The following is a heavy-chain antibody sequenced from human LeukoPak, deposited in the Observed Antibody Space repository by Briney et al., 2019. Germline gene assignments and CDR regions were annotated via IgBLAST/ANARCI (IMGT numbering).Heavy chain of an antibody. D-gene: IGHD2-2*01. J-gene: IGHJ4*02. CDR3: TRVVVVPAATYYFDY. Sequence: ASLKVSCKASGYTFTSYGISWVRQAPGQGLEWMGRISAYNGNTNYAQKHRGRVTMTTDTSTSTAYMELRSLRYDDTAVYYCTRVVVVPAATYYFDYWGQGTLVTVSS. CDR2: ISAYNGNT. V-gene: IGHV1-18*01. CDR1: GYTFTSYG.